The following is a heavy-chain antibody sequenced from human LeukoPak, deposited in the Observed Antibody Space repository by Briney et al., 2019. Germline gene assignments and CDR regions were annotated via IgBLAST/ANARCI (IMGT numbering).Heavy chain of an antibody. V-gene: IGHV3-30*02. CDR2: IRYDGSNK. J-gene: IGHJ5*02. Sequence: PGGSLRLSRAASGFTFSSYGMHWVRQAPGKGLEWVAFIRYDGSNKYYADSVKGRFTISRDNSKNTLYLQMNSLRAEDTAVYYCAKERHDFWSGYSFHNWFDPWGQGTLVTVSS. D-gene: IGHD3-3*01. CDR1: GFTFSSYG. CDR3: AKERHDFWSGYSFHNWFDP.